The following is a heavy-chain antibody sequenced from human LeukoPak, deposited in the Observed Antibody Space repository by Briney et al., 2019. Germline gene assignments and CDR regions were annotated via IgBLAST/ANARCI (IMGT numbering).Heavy chain of an antibody. CDR3: ARHVGWLQLLGWFDP. D-gene: IGHD5-24*01. V-gene: IGHV4-39*01. CDR1: GGSISSTSYY. J-gene: IGHJ5*02. CDR2: IYYSGSI. Sequence: SETLSLTCTVSGGSISSTSYYWGWIRQPPGKGLEWIGSIYYSGSIYYNPSLKSRVTISVDTSKNQFSLKLSSVTAADTAVYYCARHVGWLQLLGWFDPWGQGTLVTVSS.